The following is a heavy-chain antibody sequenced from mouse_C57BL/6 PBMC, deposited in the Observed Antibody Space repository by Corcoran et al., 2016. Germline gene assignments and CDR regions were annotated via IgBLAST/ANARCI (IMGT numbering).Heavy chain of an antibody. CDR1: GYTFTSYG. D-gene: IGHD2-1*01. CDR3: ARGYYGNYGYAMDY. J-gene: IGHJ4*01. V-gene: IGHV1-81*01. CDR2: IYPRSGNT. Sequence: QVQLQQSGAELARPGASVKLSCKASGYTFTSYGISWVKQRTGQGLEWIGEIYPRSGNTYYNEKFKGKATLTADKSSSTAYMELRSLTSEDSAVYFCARGYYGNYGYAMDYWGQGTSVTVSS.